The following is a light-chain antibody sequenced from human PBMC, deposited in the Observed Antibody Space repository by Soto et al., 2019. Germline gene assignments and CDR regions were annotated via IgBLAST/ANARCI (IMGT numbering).Light chain of an antibody. CDR2: YNN. CDR3: GTWDSSLSAGV. CDR1: SSNIGNNY. V-gene: IGLV1-51*01. Sequence: QSVLTQPPSVSAAPGQRVTISCSGSSSNIGNNYVSWYQQHPGTAPKLLIYYNNKRPSGIPDRFSGSKSGTSATLGITGLQTGDEADYYCGTWDSSLSAGVFGGGTKLTVL. J-gene: IGLJ3*02.